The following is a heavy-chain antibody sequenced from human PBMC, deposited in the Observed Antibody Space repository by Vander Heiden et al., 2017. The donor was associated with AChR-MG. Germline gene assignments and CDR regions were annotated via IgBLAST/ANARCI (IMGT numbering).Heavy chain of an antibody. D-gene: IGHD6-6*01. J-gene: IGHJ4*02. CDR3: SRDRGSSSFFDH. Sequence: QVQLVQSGAEVKQPGASVKVSCKTAGYTFAGYSIHWVRQAPGQGLEWVGRINPNSGGTGFGQKFQGRVTMTTNTSISTAYMELSSLKSDDTAVYYCSRDRGSSSFFDHWGQGTLVTVSS. CDR1: GYTFAGYS. V-gene: IGHV1-2*06. CDR2: INPNSGGT.